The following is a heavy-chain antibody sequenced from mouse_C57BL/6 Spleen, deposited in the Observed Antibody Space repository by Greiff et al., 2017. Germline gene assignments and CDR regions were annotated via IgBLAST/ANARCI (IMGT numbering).Heavy chain of an antibody. CDR2: ISGGGGNT. CDR3: ARRGTTVVARYFDV. D-gene: IGHD1-1*01. V-gene: IGHV5-9*01. Sequence: EVQVVESGGGLVKPGGSLKLSCAASGFTFSSYTMSWVRQTPEKRLEWVATISGGGGNTYYPDSVKGRFTISRDNAKNTLYLQMSSLRSEDTALYYCARRGTTVVARYFDVWGTGTTVTVSS. J-gene: IGHJ1*03. CDR1: GFTFSSYT.